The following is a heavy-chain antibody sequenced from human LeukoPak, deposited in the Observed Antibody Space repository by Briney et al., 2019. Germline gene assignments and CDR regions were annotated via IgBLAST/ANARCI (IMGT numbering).Heavy chain of an antibody. J-gene: IGHJ4*02. D-gene: IGHD2-15*01. CDR1: GYTFTGYY. CDR3: ARDRYCSGGSCYPLDY. Sequence: ASVKVSCEASGYTFTGYYMHWVRQAPGQGLEWMGWINPNSGGTNYAQKFQGRVTMTRDTSISTAYMELSRLRSDDTAVYYCARDRYCSGGSCYPLDYWGQGTLVTVSS. CDR2: INPNSGGT. V-gene: IGHV1-2*02.